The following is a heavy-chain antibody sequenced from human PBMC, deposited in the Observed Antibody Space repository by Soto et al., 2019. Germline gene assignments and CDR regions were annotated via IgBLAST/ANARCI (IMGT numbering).Heavy chain of an antibody. CDR3: ARSEQWLPFDY. Sequence: SETLSLTCTISGGSISSYYWSWLRQPPGKGLEWIGYIYYSGSTNYNPSLKSRVTISVDTSKNQFSLKLSSVTAADTAVYYCARSEQWLPFDYWGQGTLVTVSS. D-gene: IGHD6-19*01. V-gene: IGHV4-59*12. CDR1: GGSISSYY. J-gene: IGHJ4*02. CDR2: IYYSGST.